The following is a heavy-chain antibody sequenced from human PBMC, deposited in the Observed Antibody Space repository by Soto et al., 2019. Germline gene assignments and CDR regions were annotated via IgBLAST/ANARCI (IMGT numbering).Heavy chain of an antibody. CDR3: VRPRPSGENYGMDV. J-gene: IGHJ6*02. V-gene: IGHV3-53*01. Sequence: GGGLIPPGGSLRLSCVASGLTVSHNYMAWVRQAPEMGLEWVSILYAEGTTYYADSVKGRFTISRDSSKNTLFLQMDSLRAEDTAVYYCVRPRPSGENYGMDVWGQGTTVTVSS. CDR1: GLTVSHNY. D-gene: IGHD3-10*01. CDR2: LYAEGTT.